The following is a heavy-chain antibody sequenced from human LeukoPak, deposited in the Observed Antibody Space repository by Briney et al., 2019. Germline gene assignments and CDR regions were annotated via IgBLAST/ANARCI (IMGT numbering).Heavy chain of an antibody. Sequence: PGGSLRLSCAASGFTFSNYAMHWVRQAPGQGLEWVTLISYDGRNKNYADSVKGRFTISRDNSKNTLYLQMNSLRAEDTAVYYCAGRYFDVLTGGREGFDYWGQGTLVTVSS. D-gene: IGHD3-9*01. CDR2: ISYDGRNK. J-gene: IGHJ4*02. CDR1: GFTFSNYA. V-gene: IGHV3-30*04. CDR3: AGRYFDVLTGGREGFDY.